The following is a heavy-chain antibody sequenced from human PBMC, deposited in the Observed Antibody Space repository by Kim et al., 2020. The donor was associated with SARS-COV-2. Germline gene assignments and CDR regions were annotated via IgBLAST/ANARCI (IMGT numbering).Heavy chain of an antibody. CDR3: AATGVGAVGWFDP. V-gene: IGHV4-59*01. Sequence: SETLSLTCSVSGGAIRSYYWTWIRQPPGKRLEWIGYVYHTANTNYNPSFRGRVTISLDTSKRQFSLTLTSVTAADTAVYYCAATGVGAVGWFDPGAREPWSASPQ. J-gene: IGHJ5*02. D-gene: IGHD1-26*01. CDR1: GGAIRSYY. CDR2: VYHTANT.